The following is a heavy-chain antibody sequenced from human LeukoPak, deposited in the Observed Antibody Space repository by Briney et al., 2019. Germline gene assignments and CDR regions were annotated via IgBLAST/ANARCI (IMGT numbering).Heavy chain of an antibody. D-gene: IGHD3-22*01. Sequence: TGGSLRLSCAASGFTFSSYAMSWVRQAPGKGLEWVSAISGSGGSTYYADSVKGRFTISRDNSKNTLYLQMNSLRAEDTAVYYCAKALGLYYYDSSGYTDAFDIWGQGTMVTVSS. CDR3: AKALGLYYYDSSGYTDAFDI. J-gene: IGHJ3*02. CDR1: GFTFSSYA. V-gene: IGHV3-23*01. CDR2: ISGSGGST.